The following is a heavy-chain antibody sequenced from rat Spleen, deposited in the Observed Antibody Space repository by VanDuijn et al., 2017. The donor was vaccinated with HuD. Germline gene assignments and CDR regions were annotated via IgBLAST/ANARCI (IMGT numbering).Heavy chain of an antibody. CDR2: INPDGGST. D-gene: IGHD1-9*01. Sequence: EVQLVESGGGLVQPGRSLKLSCVASGFTFSSYWMYWIRQAPGKGLEWVSSINPDGGSTYYPDSVKGRFTISRDNAENTVYLLMNSLRSEDTATYYCAKGYGFKFDYWGQGVMVTVSP. CDR1: GFTFSSYW. CDR3: AKGYGFKFDY. V-gene: IGHV5-58*01. J-gene: IGHJ2*01.